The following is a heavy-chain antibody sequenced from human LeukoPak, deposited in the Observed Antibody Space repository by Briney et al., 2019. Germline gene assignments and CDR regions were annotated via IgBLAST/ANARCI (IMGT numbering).Heavy chain of an antibody. D-gene: IGHD5-18*01. Sequence: PGGSLRLSCAASGFSFSNCSMNWVRQAPGKGLEWVSSISSSSTYIYYADSLEGRFTISRDNVRNSLYLQMNSLRAEDTAVYYCARYGYGGGFDYWGQGTLVTVSS. V-gene: IGHV3-21*01. CDR3: ARYGYGGGFDY. CDR2: ISSSSTYI. CDR1: GFSFSNCS. J-gene: IGHJ4*02.